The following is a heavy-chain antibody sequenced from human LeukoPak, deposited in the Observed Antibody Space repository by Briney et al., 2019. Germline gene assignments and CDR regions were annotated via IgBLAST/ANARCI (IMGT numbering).Heavy chain of an antibody. Sequence: GGSLRLSCAAPGFTFSGSAMHWVRQASGKGLEWVGRIRSKANSYATAYAASVKGRFTISRDDSKNTAYLQMNSLKTEDTAVYYCTRTNTDYSSGWSDYWGQGTLVTVSS. D-gene: IGHD6-19*01. V-gene: IGHV3-73*01. CDR3: TRTNTDYSSGWSDY. CDR1: GFTFSGSA. J-gene: IGHJ4*02. CDR2: IRSKANSYAT.